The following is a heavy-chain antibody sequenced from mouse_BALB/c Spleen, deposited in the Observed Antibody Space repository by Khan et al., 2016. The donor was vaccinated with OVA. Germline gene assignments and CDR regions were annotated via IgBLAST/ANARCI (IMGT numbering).Heavy chain of an antibody. V-gene: IGHV2-2*02. Sequence: VQLQESGPGLVQPSQSLSITCTVSGFSLTNYSVHWVRQSPGKGLEWMGVIWSAGSTDYNAAFISRLTIRKDNYRSQVFFKMNSLQPNDTAIYYCARRGYDFGRGALFAYWGQGTLVTVSA. CDR2: IWSAGST. CDR1: GFSLTNYS. J-gene: IGHJ3*01. D-gene: IGHD2-4*01. CDR3: ARRGYDFGRGALFAY.